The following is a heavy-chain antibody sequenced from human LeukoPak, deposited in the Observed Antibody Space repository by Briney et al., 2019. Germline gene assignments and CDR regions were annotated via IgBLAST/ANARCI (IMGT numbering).Heavy chain of an antibody. Sequence: GGFLRFSGAAFGTTLSSYSMNGVGQGPGKALEWISYICSNTSNIYYVHAVKGRLTIYRDNAKNSLCLQMNSLRDENTSVYYCARGHNDAFDIWGQGTMVTVSS. J-gene: IGHJ3*02. CDR2: ICSNTSNI. V-gene: IGHV3-48*02. CDR1: GTTLSSYS. CDR3: ARGHNDAFDI.